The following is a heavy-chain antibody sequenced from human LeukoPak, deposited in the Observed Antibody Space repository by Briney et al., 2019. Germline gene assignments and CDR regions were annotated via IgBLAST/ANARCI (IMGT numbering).Heavy chain of an antibody. Sequence: SKTLSLTCTVSGGSISSYYWSWIRQPPGKGLEWIGYIYYSGSTNYNPSLKSRVTISVDTSKNQFSLKLSSVTAADTAVYYCARGGYGNHNWFDPWGQGTLVTVSS. V-gene: IGHV4-59*01. CDR3: ARGGYGNHNWFDP. CDR1: GGSISSYY. D-gene: IGHD1-14*01. CDR2: IYYSGST. J-gene: IGHJ5*02.